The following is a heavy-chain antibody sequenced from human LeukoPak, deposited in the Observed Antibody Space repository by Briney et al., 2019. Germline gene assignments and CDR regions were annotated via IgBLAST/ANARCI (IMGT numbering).Heavy chain of an antibody. CDR1: GFTFSDHY. V-gene: IGHV3-11*04. J-gene: IGHJ4*02. CDR3: ARDGILEWLLG. D-gene: IGHD3-3*01. CDR2: IDSSGSMI. Sequence: GGSLRLSCAASGFTFSDHYMDWVRQAPGKGLEWISFIDSSGSMIYYADSVKGRFTISRDNAKKSLYLQMNSLRVEDTAVYYCARDGILEWLLGWGQGTLVTVSS.